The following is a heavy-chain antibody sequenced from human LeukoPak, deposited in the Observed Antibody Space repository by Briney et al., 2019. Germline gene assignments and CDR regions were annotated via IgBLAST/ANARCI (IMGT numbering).Heavy chain of an antibody. D-gene: IGHD3-22*01. CDR3: ARVLYYYDSSGYSF. J-gene: IGHJ4*02. V-gene: IGHV1-18*01. Sequence: ASVKVSCKASGYTFTSYAMHWVRQAPGQRLEWMGWISAYNGNTNYAQKLQGRVTMTTDTSTSTAYMELRSLRSDDTAVYYCARVLYYYDSSGYSFWGQGTLVTVSS. CDR2: ISAYNGNT. CDR1: GYTFTSYA.